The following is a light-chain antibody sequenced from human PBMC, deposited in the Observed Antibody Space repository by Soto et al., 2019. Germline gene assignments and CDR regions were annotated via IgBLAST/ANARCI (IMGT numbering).Light chain of an antibody. J-gene: IGLJ3*02. CDR3: SLYTASYSV. Sequence: QSALTQPRSVSGSPGQSVAISCTATSSGVGGFDFVSWYQQHPGKAPKLVIYDVSKRPAGVPDRSSCSRSGDTASLTIFGLHAEDEADYYCSLYTASYSVFGGGTKLTVL. CDR1: SSGVGGFDF. V-gene: IGLV2-11*01. CDR2: DVS.